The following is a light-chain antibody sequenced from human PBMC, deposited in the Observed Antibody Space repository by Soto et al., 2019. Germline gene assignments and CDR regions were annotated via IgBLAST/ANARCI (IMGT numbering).Light chain of an antibody. CDR3: QSYDNSLSGHSV. CDR1: SSNIGAGYD. Sequence: QSVLTQPRSVSGAPGQRVTISCTGSSSNIGAGYDVHWYQQLHGAAPKLLIYANTNRPSGVPDRFSGSKSGTSASLAITGLQAEDEADYYCQSYDNSLSGHSVFGTGTKVTVL. V-gene: IGLV1-40*01. J-gene: IGLJ1*01. CDR2: ANT.